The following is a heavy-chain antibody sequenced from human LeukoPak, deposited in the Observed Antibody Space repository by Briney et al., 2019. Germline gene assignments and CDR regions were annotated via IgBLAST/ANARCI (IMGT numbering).Heavy chain of an antibody. Sequence: PGGSLRLSCAVSGFTFRDYWMRWVRQAPGKGLEWVASIDKDGSEKRYVDSVKGRFTISRDNAKNSVYLQMTSLGAEDTAVYYCATYTQHFRAPGGTDYWGLGTLVTASS. J-gene: IGHJ4*02. CDR1: GFTFRDYW. CDR3: ATYTQHFRAPGGTDY. D-gene: IGHD2-15*01. CDR2: IDKDGSEK. V-gene: IGHV3-7*01.